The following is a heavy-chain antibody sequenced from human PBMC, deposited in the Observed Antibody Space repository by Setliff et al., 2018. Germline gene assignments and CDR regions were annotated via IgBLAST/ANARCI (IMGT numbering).Heavy chain of an antibody. J-gene: IGHJ4*02. V-gene: IGHV4-61*09. CDR2: IYTSGST. CDR3: ARGLNSVSWTFAY. Sequence: SETLSLTCSVSGASITSGGFYWTWIRQSAGKGLEWIGYIYTSGSTNYNPSLKSRVAISIDTSKNQFSLKVNSVTAADTAIYYCARGLNSVSWTFAYWGQGSLVTVSS. D-gene: IGHD2-15*01. CDR1: GASITSGGFY.